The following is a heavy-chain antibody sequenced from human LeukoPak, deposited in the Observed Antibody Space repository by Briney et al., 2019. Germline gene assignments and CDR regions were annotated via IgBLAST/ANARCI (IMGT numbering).Heavy chain of an antibody. D-gene: IGHD6-19*01. V-gene: IGHV3-30*03. J-gene: IGHJ4*02. Sequence: QAGGSLRLSCAASGFTFSSYGMPWVRQAPGKGLDWVAVISYDGTNKYYADSVRGRFTISRDNSKNTLYLQMDSLRTEDTAVYYCARVELYASGWYGSIDYWGQGTLVAVSS. CDR3: ARVELYASGWYGSIDY. CDR1: GFTFSSYG. CDR2: ISYDGTNK.